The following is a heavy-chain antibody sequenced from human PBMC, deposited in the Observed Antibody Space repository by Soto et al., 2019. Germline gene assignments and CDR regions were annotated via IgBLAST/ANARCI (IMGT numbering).Heavy chain of an antibody. V-gene: IGHV3-48*02. D-gene: IGHD6-19*01. CDR2: ISSSSSTI. CDR3: ARALSSSGSPRLDYYYYYGMDV. CDR1: GFTFSSYS. J-gene: IGHJ6*02. Sequence: GGSVRLSCAASGFTFSSYSMNWVRQAPGKGLEWVSYISSSSSTIYYADSVKGRFTISRDNAKNSLYLQMNSLRDEDTAVYYCARALSSSGSPRLDYYYYYGMDVWGQGTTVTVSS.